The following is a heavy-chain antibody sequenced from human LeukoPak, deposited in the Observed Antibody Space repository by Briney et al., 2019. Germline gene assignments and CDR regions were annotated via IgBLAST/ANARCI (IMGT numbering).Heavy chain of an antibody. V-gene: IGHV3-30*18. CDR3: AKLLAPPAAGISSHAFDI. Sequence: GRSLRLSCAASGFTFSSYGMHWVRQAPGKGLEWVAVISYDGSNKYYAASVKGRFTISRDNSKNTLYLQMNSLRAEDTAVYYCAKLLAPPAAGISSHAFDIWGQGTMVTVSS. CDR1: GFTFSSYG. J-gene: IGHJ3*02. D-gene: IGHD6-13*01. CDR2: ISYDGSNK.